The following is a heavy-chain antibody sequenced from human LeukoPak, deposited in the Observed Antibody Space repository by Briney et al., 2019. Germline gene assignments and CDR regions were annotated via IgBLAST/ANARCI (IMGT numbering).Heavy chain of an antibody. Sequence: PSETLSLTCIVSGGSISSHYWGWIRQPPGKGLEWIGSGSYTGRTYYRPSLKSRVNIFLDTSKNQFSLKLSSVTAADTAVYYCARRLTMGGGDACDIWGQGTMVTVSS. D-gene: IGHD3-10*01. CDR2: GSYTGRT. CDR3: ARRLTMGGGDACDI. V-gene: IGHV4-39*01. CDR1: GGSISSHY. J-gene: IGHJ3*02.